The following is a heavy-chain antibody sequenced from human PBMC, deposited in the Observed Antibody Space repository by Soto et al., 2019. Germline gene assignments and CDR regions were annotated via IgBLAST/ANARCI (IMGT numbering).Heavy chain of an antibody. Sequence: QVQLQESGPGLVKPSETLSLTCSVSDGSVNSGNYYWSWIRQPPGKGLEWIGHIYYIGTTNYNPSLMGRVTRSVGTSKYQFSLKVPSVTAADTAVYFCAREEKQLSRYGGDFDYWGQGILVTVSS. J-gene: IGHJ4*02. V-gene: IGHV4-61*01. CDR2: IYYIGTT. D-gene: IGHD3-16*01. CDR1: DGSVNSGNYY. CDR3: AREEKQLSRYGGDFDY.